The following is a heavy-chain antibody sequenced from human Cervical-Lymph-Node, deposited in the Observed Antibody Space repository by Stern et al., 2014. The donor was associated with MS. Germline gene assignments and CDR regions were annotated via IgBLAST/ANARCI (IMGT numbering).Heavy chain of an antibody. V-gene: IGHV1-69*01. J-gene: IGHJ5*02. D-gene: IGHD6-13*01. CDR2: IFPVFGTP. CDR3: ALSSETSDRWYSLGYDL. CDR1: GGTFSKFP. Sequence: VQLGESWAEVTKPWSSVQVSCKASGGTFSKFPSSWVRQAPGQGLEWMGGIFPVFGTPTYAQEFRGSVTITADVSTSTVYMELSSLRSDDTAVYYCALSSETSDRWYSLGYDLWGQGTLVTVSS.